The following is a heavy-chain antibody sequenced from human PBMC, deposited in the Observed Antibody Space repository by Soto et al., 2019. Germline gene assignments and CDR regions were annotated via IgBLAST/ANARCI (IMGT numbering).Heavy chain of an antibody. Sequence: PGGSLRLSCAASGFTFSSYAMSWVRQAPGKGLEWVSTISGSGVGTYYADSLKGRFTISRDNSKNTLYLQMNSLRADDTAVYYCAKRSIFDYWGQGTLVTVSS. CDR2: ISGSGVGT. CDR1: GFTFSSYA. CDR3: AKRSIFDY. J-gene: IGHJ4*02. V-gene: IGHV3-23*01.